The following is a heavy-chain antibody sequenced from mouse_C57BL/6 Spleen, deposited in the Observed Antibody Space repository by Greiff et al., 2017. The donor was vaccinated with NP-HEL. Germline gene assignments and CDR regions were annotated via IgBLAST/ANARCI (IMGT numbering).Heavy chain of an antibody. CDR1: GFTFSSYA. V-gene: IGHV5-4*01. D-gene: IGHD2-4*01. CDR2: ISDGGSYT. Sequence: EVQLQQSGGGLVKPGGSLKLSCAASGFTFSSYAMSWVRQTPEKRLEWVATISDGGSYTYYPDNVKGRFTITRDNAKNNLYLQMSHLKSEDTAMYYCARGRERYYDYDGLDDWGQGTTLTVSS. J-gene: IGHJ2*01. CDR3: ARGRERYYDYDGLDD.